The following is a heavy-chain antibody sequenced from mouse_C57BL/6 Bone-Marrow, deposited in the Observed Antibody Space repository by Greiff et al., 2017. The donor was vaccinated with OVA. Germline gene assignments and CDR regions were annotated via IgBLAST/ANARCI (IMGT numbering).Heavy chain of an antibody. CDR1: GFTFSSYA. Sequence: DVHLVESGGGLVKPGGSLKLSCAASGFTFSSYAMSWVRQTPEKRLEWVATISDGGSYTYYPDNVKGRFTISRDNAKNNLYLQMSHLKSEDTAMYYCARSLLTTVVALDAMDYWGQGTSVTVSS. CDR2: ISDGGSYT. CDR3: ARSLLTTVVALDAMDY. J-gene: IGHJ4*01. V-gene: IGHV5-4*01. D-gene: IGHD1-1*01.